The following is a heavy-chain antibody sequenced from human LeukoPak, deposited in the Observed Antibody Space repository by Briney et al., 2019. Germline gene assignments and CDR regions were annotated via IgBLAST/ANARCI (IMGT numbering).Heavy chain of an antibody. V-gene: IGHV2-5*02. CDR2: IYWDDDK. J-gene: IGHJ3*02. CDR3: AHSEDTALVHDAFDI. Sequence: SGPTLVNPTQTLTLTCTFSGFSLSTSGVAVGWIRQPPGKALEWLALIYWDDDKRYSPSLKSRLSITEDTSKNQVVLTMTNMDPVDTATYYCAHSEDTALVHDAFDIWGQGTMVTVSS. D-gene: IGHD5-18*01. CDR1: GFSLSTSGVA.